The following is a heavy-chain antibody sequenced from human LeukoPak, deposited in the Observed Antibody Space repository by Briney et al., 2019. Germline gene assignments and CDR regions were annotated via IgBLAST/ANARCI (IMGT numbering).Heavy chain of an antibody. D-gene: IGHD6-13*01. Sequence: GESLKISCKTSGYTFSIFWIGWVRQMPGKGLEWIGMIYPGDSDTRYSPSFQGQVTISADKSISTAYLQWSSLKASDTAMYYCASLRGGGYSSSFGVLGYFDYWGQGTLVTVSS. CDR2: IYPGDSDT. CDR3: ASLRGGGYSSSFGVLGYFDY. J-gene: IGHJ4*02. V-gene: IGHV5-51*01. CDR1: GYTFSIFW.